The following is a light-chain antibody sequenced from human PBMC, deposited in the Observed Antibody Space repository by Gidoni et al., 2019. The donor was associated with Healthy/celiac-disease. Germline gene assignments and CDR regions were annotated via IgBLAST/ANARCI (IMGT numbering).Light chain of an antibody. J-gene: IGKJ4*01. Sequence: DIQMTPFPSSLSASVGDRVTIICRASQSIPNYLNWYQQRPGKAPKLLIYAASSLQSGVPSRFIGSGSGTDFILTISSLQPEDFATYYCQQTYSSLTFGGGTKVEIK. CDR1: QSIPNY. V-gene: IGKV1-39*01. CDR2: AAS. CDR3: QQTYSSLT.